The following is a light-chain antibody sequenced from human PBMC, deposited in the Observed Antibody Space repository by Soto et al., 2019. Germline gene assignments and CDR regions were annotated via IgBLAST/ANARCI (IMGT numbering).Light chain of an antibody. Sequence: EIVMTQSPATLSVAPGERATLSCRASQSISSNLAWYQQKPGQAPRLLIYGSSTRATGIPARFSGSGSGTEFTLTISRLQSEDFAVYYCQQYNNWAQTFGQGTKV. J-gene: IGKJ1*01. V-gene: IGKV3-15*01. CDR1: QSISSN. CDR3: QQYNNWAQT. CDR2: GSS.